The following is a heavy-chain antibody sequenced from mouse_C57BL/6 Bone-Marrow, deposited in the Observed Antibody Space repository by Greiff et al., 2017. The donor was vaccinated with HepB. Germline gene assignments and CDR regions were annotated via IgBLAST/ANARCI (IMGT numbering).Heavy chain of an antibody. V-gene: IGHV1-59*01. Sequence: QVQLKQPGAELVRPGTSVKLSCKASGYTFTSYWMHWVKQRPGQGLEWIGVIDPSDSYTNYNQKFKGKATLTVATSSSTAYMQLSSLTSEDSAVYYCARGGYYGNYGYYAMDYWGQGTSVTVSS. D-gene: IGHD2-1*01. CDR1: GYTFTSYW. CDR2: IDPSDSYT. J-gene: IGHJ4*01. CDR3: ARGGYYGNYGYYAMDY.